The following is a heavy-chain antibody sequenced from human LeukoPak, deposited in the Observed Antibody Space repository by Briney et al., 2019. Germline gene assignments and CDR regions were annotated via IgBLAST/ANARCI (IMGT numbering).Heavy chain of an antibody. Sequence: GGSLRLSCAASGFSVSSNYMSWVRQAPGKGLEWVSVIYSGGSTYYADSVKGRFTISRDNSKNTLYLQMNSLRAEDTAVYYCARGHDILTGSGDAFDIWGQGTMVTVSS. V-gene: IGHV3-53*01. CDR1: GFSVSSNY. J-gene: IGHJ3*02. D-gene: IGHD3-9*01. CDR3: ARGHDILTGSGDAFDI. CDR2: IYSGGST.